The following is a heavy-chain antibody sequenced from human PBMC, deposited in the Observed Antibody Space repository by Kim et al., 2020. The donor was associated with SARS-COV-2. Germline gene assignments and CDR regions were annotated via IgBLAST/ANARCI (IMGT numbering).Heavy chain of an antibody. V-gene: IGHV3-74*01. Sequence: ADAGKGRFPISRDNARNTLYLQMNSLRGDDTAVYYCARDPRGGIYFYDGMDGWGQGTTVTVSS. CDR3: ARDPRGGIYFYDGMDG. J-gene: IGHJ6*02. D-gene: IGHD1-26*01.